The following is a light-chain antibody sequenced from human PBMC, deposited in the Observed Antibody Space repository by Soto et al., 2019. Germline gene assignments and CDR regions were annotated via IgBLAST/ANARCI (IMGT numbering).Light chain of an antibody. CDR3: TSYATGSAYV. CDR2: DVS. CDR1: SSDVGGYNR. Sequence: QSALTQPPSVSGSPGQSVTISCTGTSSDVGGYNRVSWYQQPPGKAPKLLIYDVSNRPSGGSTRFSGSKSGNMASLTISGLQAEDEADYYCTSYATGSAYVFGPGTKVTVL. V-gene: IGLV2-18*02. J-gene: IGLJ1*01.